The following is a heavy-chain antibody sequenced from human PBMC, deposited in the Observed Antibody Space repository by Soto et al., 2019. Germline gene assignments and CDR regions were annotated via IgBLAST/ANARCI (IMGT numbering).Heavy chain of an antibody. CDR3: AKDIRDGYNYHPDY. Sequence: VQLVESGGGLVQPGGSLRLSCAASGFTFSSYGMHWVRQAPGKGLEWVAVISYDGSNKYYADSVKGRFTISRDNSKNTLYLQMNSLRAEDTAVYYCAKDIRDGYNYHPDYWGQGTLVTVSS. D-gene: IGHD5-12*01. CDR1: GFTFSSYG. CDR2: ISYDGSNK. V-gene: IGHV3-30*18. J-gene: IGHJ4*02.